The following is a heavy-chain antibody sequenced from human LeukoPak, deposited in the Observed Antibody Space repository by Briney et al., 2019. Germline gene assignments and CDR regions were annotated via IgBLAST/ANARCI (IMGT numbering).Heavy chain of an antibody. D-gene: IGHD6-13*01. CDR3: AMDPGIAAAGIGRTLDY. Sequence: ASVTVSCKASGYTFTSYGISWVRQAPGQGLEWMGWISAYNGNTNYAQKLQGRVTMTTDTSTSTAYMELRSLRSDDTAVYYCAMDPGIAAAGIGRTLDYWGQGTLVTVSS. CDR1: GYTFTSYG. J-gene: IGHJ4*02. V-gene: IGHV1-18*01. CDR2: ISAYNGNT.